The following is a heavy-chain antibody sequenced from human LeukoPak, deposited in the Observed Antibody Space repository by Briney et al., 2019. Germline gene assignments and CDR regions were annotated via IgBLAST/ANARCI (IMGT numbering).Heavy chain of an antibody. V-gene: IGHV3-11*06. Sequence: GGSLRLSCAASGFTFRVSYVAWMRQAPGKGLEWVSSISSNSDYTHYADSFEGRFAISRDNTQNSLSLQMNSLRPEDTAVYYCAREFYVQLAFWGRGIVVTVSS. CDR3: AREFYVQLAF. J-gene: IGHJ4*02. CDR1: GFTFRVSY. D-gene: IGHD3-16*01. CDR2: ISSNSDYT.